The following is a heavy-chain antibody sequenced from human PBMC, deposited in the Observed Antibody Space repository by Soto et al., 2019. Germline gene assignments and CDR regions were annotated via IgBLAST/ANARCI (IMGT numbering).Heavy chain of an antibody. J-gene: IGHJ4*02. D-gene: IGHD4-17*01. CDR2: INADNGNT. V-gene: IGHV1-3*01. CDR1: GYTFTSYA. Sequence: ASVKVSCKASGYTFTSYAMHWVRQAPGQRLEWMGWINADNGNTKYAQKFQGRVTMTRNTSTSTAYMELSSLRSEDTAVYYCARTLYGDNVDYWGQGTLVTVSS. CDR3: ARTLYGDNVDY.